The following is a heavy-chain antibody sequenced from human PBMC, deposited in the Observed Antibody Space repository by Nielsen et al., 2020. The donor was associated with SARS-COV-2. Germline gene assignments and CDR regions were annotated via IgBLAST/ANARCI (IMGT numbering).Heavy chain of an antibody. V-gene: IGHV7-4-1*02. CDR3: ARQPRSIISNWFDP. J-gene: IGHJ5*02. CDR1: GYSFNMYT. D-gene: IGHD1-14*01. CDR2: INTKTGDP. Sequence: ASVKVSCKASGYSFNMYTMNWVRQAPGQGLEWMGWINTKTGDPTYAQGFSGRFVFSVDTSVTTAYLQISSLEAEDTAVYYCARQPRSIISNWFDPWGQGTLVTVPT.